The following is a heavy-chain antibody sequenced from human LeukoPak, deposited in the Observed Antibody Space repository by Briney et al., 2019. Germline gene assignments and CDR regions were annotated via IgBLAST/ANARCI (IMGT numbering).Heavy chain of an antibody. CDR2: ISPYNGHT. CDR1: GYIFTTYS. CDR3: ARIVDIVLGLYFDV. V-gene: IGHV1-18*01. J-gene: IGHJ4*02. D-gene: IGHD5-12*01. Sequence: ASVNVSCKTSGYIFTTYSVSWVRLAPGQGLQWLGWISPYNGHTKYAPDFQGRVTMTTDTSTSTIYMDLRNLRSDDTAVYYCARIVDIVLGLYFDVWGQGTLLSVSA.